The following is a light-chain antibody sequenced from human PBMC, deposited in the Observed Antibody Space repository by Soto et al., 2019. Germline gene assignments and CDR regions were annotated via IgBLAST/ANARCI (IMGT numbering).Light chain of an antibody. V-gene: IGKV1-39*01. Sequence: DIQMTQSPSSLSASLGDRVTITCRASQSISSYLNWYQQKPGKAPKLLIYAASSLQSGVPSRFSGSGSGTDFTLTISSLQPEDFATYYCQQSYSTLTFGGGTKVDIK. J-gene: IGKJ4*01. CDR2: AAS. CDR1: QSISSY. CDR3: QQSYSTLT.